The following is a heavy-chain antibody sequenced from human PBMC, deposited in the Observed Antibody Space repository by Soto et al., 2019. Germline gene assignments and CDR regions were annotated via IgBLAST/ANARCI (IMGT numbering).Heavy chain of an antibody. CDR2: TYYRSRWYS. V-gene: IGHV6-1*01. CDR1: GDSVSSNGAA. J-gene: IGHJ4*02. D-gene: IGHD3-16*01. Sequence: SQTLSLTCAISGDSVSSNGAAWNWIRQSPSRGLEWLGRTYYRSRWYSDYAPSVKSRITVNPDTSQNQFSLQLNSVNPEDTAIYYCARDPPCFHSAFDFWGQGTLVTVSS. CDR3: ARDPPCFHSAFDF.